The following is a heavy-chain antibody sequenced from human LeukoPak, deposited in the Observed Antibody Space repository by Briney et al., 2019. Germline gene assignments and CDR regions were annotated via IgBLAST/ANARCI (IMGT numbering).Heavy chain of an antibody. CDR3: ARGGVNPVDH. J-gene: IGHJ4*02. V-gene: IGHV3-74*01. CDR2: MNEYSTTI. Sequence: GGSLRLSCAASGFPFCSFWMHWVRQAPGKGLVWVSDMNEYSTTIRYADSVKGRFTISRDNAKSILYQQMNNLRAEDTAMYFCARGGVNPVDHWGQGTLVTVSS. CDR1: GFPFCSFW. D-gene: IGHD1-14*01.